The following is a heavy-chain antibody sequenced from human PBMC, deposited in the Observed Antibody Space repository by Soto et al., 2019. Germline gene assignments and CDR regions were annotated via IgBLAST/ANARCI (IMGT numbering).Heavy chain of an antibody. V-gene: IGHV4-38-2*02. J-gene: IGHJ4*02. CDR1: GYSISSGYY. CDR2: IYHSGST. D-gene: IGHD6-13*01. Sequence: SETLSLTCTVSGYSISSGYYWGWIRQPPGKGLEWIGSIYHSGSTYYNPSLKSRVTISVDTSKNQFSLKLSSVTAADTAVYYCAGTFIAAAAYYFDYWGQGTLVTVSS. CDR3: AGTFIAAAAYYFDY.